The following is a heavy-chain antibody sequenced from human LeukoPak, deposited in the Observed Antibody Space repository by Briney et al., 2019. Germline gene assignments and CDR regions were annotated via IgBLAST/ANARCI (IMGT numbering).Heavy chain of an antibody. CDR2: IWYDGSNK. J-gene: IGHJ4*02. Sequence: GGSLRLSRAASGFTFSSYGMHWVRQAPGEGLEWVAVIWYDGSNKYYADSVKGRFTISRDNSKNTLYLQMNSLRAEDTAVYYCARGIRYFDYWGQGTLVTVSS. D-gene: IGHD3-10*01. CDR1: GFTFSSYG. CDR3: ARGIRYFDY. V-gene: IGHV3-33*01.